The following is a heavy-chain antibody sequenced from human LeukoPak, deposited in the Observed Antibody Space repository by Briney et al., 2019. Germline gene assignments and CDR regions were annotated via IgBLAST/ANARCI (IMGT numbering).Heavy chain of an antibody. D-gene: IGHD3-10*01. CDR3: ARAEYYYGSGRDNWFDP. V-gene: IGHV4-59*01. Sequence: PSETLSLTCTVSGGSISSYYWSWIRQPPGKGLEWIGYIYYSGSTNYNPSLKSRVTISVDTSKNQFSLKLSSVTAADTAVYYRARAEYYYGSGRDNWFDPWGQGTLVTVSS. CDR1: GGSISSYY. CDR2: IYYSGST. J-gene: IGHJ5*02.